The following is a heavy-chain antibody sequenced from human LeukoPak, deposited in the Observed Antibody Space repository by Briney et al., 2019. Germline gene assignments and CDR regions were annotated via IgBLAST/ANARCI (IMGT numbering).Heavy chain of an antibody. CDR3: AKGQYASGWNSGNY. J-gene: IGHJ4*02. CDR1: GFTFSSYA. Sequence: PGGSLRLSCAASGFTFSSYAMSWVRQAPGKGLEWVSSISGGHGGTYYADSVKGRFTISRDDSKNTLYLQVNSLGAEDTAVYYCAKGQYASGWNSGNYWGQGTLVTVSS. V-gene: IGHV3-23*01. D-gene: IGHD1/OR15-1a*01. CDR2: ISGGHGGT.